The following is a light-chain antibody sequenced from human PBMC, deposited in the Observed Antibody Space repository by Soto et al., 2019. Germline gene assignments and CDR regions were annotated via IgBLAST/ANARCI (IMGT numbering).Light chain of an antibody. CDR3: MQALQTPLT. Sequence: DTVMTQSPLSLPVTPGEPASISCRPSQSLLHSNGYNYLDWYLQKPGQSPQLLIYLGSNRSSGVPDRFSGSGSGTDFTLKISRVEAEDVGVYYCMQALQTPLTFGGGTKVDIK. J-gene: IGKJ4*01. CDR2: LGS. V-gene: IGKV2-28*01. CDR1: QSLLHSNGYNY.